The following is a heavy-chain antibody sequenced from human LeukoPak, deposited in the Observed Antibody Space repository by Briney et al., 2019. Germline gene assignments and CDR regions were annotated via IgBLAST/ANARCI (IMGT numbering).Heavy chain of an antibody. D-gene: IGHD1-7*01. J-gene: IGHJ4*02. CDR2: IYTSGST. CDR3: ARDNWNYLMLDC. CDR1: GGSFSGYY. Sequence: SETLSLTCAVYGGSFSGYYWSWIRQPAGKGLEWIGRIYTSGSTNYNPSLKSRVTMSVDTSKNQFSLKLSSVTAADTAVYYCARDNWNYLMLDCWGQGTLVTVSS. V-gene: IGHV4-4*07.